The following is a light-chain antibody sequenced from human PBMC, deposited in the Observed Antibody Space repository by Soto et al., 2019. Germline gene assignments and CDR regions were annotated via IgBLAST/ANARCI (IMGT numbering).Light chain of an antibody. CDR1: QSVSSN. CDR2: GAS. J-gene: IGKJ3*01. CDR3: QQYNNWARVVFT. V-gene: IGKV3-15*01. Sequence: EIVMTQSPATLSVSPGERATLSCRASQSVSSNLAWYQQKPGQAPRLLIYGASTRATGIPARFSGSGSATEFTLTISSLQSEDFAVYYGQQYNNWARVVFTFGPGTKVDIK.